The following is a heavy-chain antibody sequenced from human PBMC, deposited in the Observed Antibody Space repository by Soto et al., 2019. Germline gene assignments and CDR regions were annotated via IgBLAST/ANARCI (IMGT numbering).Heavy chain of an antibody. D-gene: IGHD1-26*01. CDR1: GFTFSDYY. CDR2: ISRSSSYT. J-gene: IGHJ4*02. V-gene: IGHV3-11*05. CDR3: AGGGGSYLPDY. Sequence: QVQLVESGGGLVKPGGSLRLSCAASGFTFSDYYMSWIRQAPGKGLEWVSYISRSSSYTNYADSVNGRFTISRDNAKNSLYRQRNSLRADDTAVYYGAGGGGSYLPDYWGQGTLVTVSS.